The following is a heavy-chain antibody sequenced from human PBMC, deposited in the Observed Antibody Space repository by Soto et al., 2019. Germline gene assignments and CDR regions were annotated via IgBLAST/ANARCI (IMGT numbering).Heavy chain of an antibody. D-gene: IGHD3-16*01. J-gene: IGHJ4*02. V-gene: IGHV3-33*01. Sequence: QVQLVESGGGVVQPGRSLRLSCAASGFAFSTYGIHWVRQAPGKGLEWVAVIWYDGSNKYYADSVKGRFTISRDNSKNTLYRQMGSLRAEDTAVYYCARAGGPYDYWGQGTLVTVSS. CDR2: IWYDGSNK. CDR1: GFAFSTYG. CDR3: ARAGGPYDY.